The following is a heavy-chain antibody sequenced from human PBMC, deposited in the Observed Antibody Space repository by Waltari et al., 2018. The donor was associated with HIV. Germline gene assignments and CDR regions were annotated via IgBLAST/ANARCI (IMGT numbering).Heavy chain of an antibody. CDR2: ISYDGSNK. CDR1: GFTFSSYA. V-gene: IGHV3-30*04. Sequence: QVQLVESGGGVVQPGRSLRLSCAASGFTFSSYAMHWVRQAPGKGLEWVAVISYDGSNKYYADAVKGRFTISRDNSKNTLYLQMNSLRAEDTAVYYCARVPSYSSGLWGAFDIWGQGTMVTVSS. J-gene: IGHJ3*02. D-gene: IGHD3-22*01. CDR3: ARVPSYSSGLWGAFDI.